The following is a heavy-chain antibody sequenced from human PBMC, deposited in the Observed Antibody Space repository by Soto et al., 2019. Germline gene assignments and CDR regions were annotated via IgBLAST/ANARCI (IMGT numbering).Heavy chain of an antibody. J-gene: IGHJ6*02. CDR2: INAGNGNT. V-gene: IGHV1-3*01. D-gene: IGHD3-22*01. Sequence: ASVKVSCKASGYTFTSYAMHWVRQAPGQRLEWMGWINAGNGNTKYSQKFQGRVTITRDTSASTAYMELSSLRSEDTAVYYCARDGPNSSGYLYYYYGMDVWGQGTTVTVSS. CDR3: ARDGPNSSGYLYYYYGMDV. CDR1: GYTFTSYA.